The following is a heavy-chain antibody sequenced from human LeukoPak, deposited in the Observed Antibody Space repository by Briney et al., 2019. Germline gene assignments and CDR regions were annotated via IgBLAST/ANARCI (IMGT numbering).Heavy chain of an antibody. D-gene: IGHD5-24*01. CDR2: ISYDGSHK. V-gene: IGHV3-30*01. CDR1: GFTFSSYA. J-gene: IGHJ4*02. CDR3: SRDRLSMAQYYFDF. Sequence: GRSLRLSCAASGFTFSSYAMNWVRQAPGRGLEWVAVISYDGSHKYYADSVKGRFTISRDTSKNTLYLQMNSLRPDDTAVYYCSRDRLSMAQYYFDFWGQGSLVTVSS.